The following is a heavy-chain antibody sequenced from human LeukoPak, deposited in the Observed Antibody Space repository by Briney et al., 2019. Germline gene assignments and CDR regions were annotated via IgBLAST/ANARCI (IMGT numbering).Heavy chain of an antibody. V-gene: IGHV3-11*01. D-gene: IGHD3-3*01. J-gene: IGHJ4*02. CDR3: AREVRSFWSGYWIDY. CDR1: GFTFSDYY. CDR2: ISSSGSTI. Sequence: GGSLRLSCAASGFTFSDYYMSWIRQAPGKGLEWVSYISSSGSTIYYADSVKDRFTISRDSAKNSLYLQMNSLRAEDTAVYYCAREVRSFWSGYWIDYWGQGTLVTVSS.